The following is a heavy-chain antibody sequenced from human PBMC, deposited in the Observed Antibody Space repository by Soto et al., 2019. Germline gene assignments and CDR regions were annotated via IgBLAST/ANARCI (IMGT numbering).Heavy chain of an antibody. CDR3: ARGGGVGVAGSAAFDM. Sequence: QLHLVQSGAVVKKPGASVTVSCSASGYPVTAYYMHWVRQAPGRGLEWMGGINPATGAAKYTQTFPGRVTMTRAPPKSKVFIELSGLTSEDTAVFYCARGGGVGVAGSAAFDMWGQGTLVTVSS. CDR2: INPATGAA. J-gene: IGHJ3*02. V-gene: IGHV1-2*02. D-gene: IGHD3-3*01. CDR1: GYPVTAYY.